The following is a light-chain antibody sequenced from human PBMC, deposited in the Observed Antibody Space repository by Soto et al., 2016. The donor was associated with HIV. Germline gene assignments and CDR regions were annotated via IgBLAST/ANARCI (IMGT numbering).Light chain of an antibody. CDR2: AAS. CDR3: QQYYTTPYT. Sequence: DIQMTQSPSSLSASVGDRVTITCRASQGISSSLAWYQQKPGEAPKLLLYAASRLESGVPSRFSGSGSGTDFTLTISSLQPEDFATYCCQQYYTTPYTFGQGTSGDQT. CDR1: QGISSS. J-gene: IGKJ2*01. V-gene: IGKV1-NL1*01.